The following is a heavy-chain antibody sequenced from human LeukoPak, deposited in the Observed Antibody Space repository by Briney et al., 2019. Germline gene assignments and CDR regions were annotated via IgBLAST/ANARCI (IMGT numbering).Heavy chain of an antibody. Sequence: ASVKVSCKASGYTFTIYGISWVRQAPGQGLAWMGWISAYNGNTNYAQQLQGRVTMTTDTSTSTAYMELRSLRSDDTAVYYCARDGNDYGDYSYYFGMDVWGQGTTVTVSS. CDR1: GYTFTIYG. D-gene: IGHD4-17*01. CDR2: ISAYNGNT. J-gene: IGHJ6*02. V-gene: IGHV1-18*01. CDR3: ARDGNDYGDYSYYFGMDV.